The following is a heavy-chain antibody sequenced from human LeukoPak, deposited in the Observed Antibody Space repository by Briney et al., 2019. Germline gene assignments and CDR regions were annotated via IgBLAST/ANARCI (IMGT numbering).Heavy chain of an antibody. CDR3: AKDLVFNRFYGMDV. V-gene: IGHV3-9*01. D-gene: IGHD2/OR15-2a*01. CDR1: GFTFDDYA. Sequence: GGSLRLSCAASGFTFDDYAMHWVRQAPGKGLEWVSGISWNSGSIGYADSVKGRFTISRDNAKNSLYLQMNSLRAEDTALYYCAKDLVFNRFYGMDVWGQGTTVTVSS. J-gene: IGHJ6*02. CDR2: ISWNSGSI.